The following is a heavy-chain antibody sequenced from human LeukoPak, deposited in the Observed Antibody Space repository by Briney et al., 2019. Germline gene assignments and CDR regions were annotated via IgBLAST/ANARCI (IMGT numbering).Heavy chain of an antibody. CDR2: INPNSGGT. V-gene: IGHV1-2*02. CDR3: ARVFFEPWVVPAAFGY. Sequence: ASVKVSCKASGYTFTGYYMHWVRQAPGRGLEWMGWINPNSGGTNYAQKFQGRVTMTRDTSISTAYMELSRLRSDDTAVYYCARVFFEPWVVPAAFGYWGQGTLVTVSS. D-gene: IGHD2-2*01. J-gene: IGHJ4*02. CDR1: GYTFTGYY.